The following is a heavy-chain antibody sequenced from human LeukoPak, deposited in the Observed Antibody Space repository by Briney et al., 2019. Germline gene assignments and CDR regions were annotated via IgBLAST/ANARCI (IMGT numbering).Heavy chain of an antibody. CDR1: GYSISSGYY. CDR3: ASLVVLITPGGFDP. J-gene: IGHJ5*02. V-gene: IGHV4-38-2*02. D-gene: IGHD2-2*01. CDR2: IYHSGST. Sequence: SETLSLTCTVSGYSISSGYYWGWIRQPPGKGLEWIGSIYHSGSTYYNPSLKSRVTISVDTSKNQFSLKLSSVTAADTAVYYCASLVVLITPGGFDPWGQGTLVTVSS.